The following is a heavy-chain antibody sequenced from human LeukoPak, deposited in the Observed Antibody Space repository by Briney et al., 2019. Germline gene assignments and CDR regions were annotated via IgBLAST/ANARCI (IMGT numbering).Heavy chain of an antibody. D-gene: IGHD2-2*01. Sequence: PGGSLRLSCAASGFIVSSNYMSWVRQAPGKGLEWVSVIYSGGSTYYADSVKGRFTISRDNSKNTLYLQMNSLRAEDTAVYYCARGPYCSSTSCYPSYFDYWGQGTLVTVSS. J-gene: IGHJ4*02. CDR3: ARGPYCSSTSCYPSYFDY. CDR2: IYSGGST. V-gene: IGHV3-53*01. CDR1: GFIVSSNY.